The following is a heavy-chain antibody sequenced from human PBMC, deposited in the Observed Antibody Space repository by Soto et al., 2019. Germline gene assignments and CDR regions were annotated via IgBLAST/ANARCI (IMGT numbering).Heavy chain of an antibody. CDR2: IYWDDDK. V-gene: IGHV2-5*02. D-gene: IGHD2-21*02. J-gene: IGHJ4*02. Sequence: SGPTLVNPTQTLTLTCTFSGFSLSTSGVGVGWIRQPPGEALEWLALIYWDDDKRYSPSLKSRLTITKDTSKNQVVLTMTNMDPVDTATYYCAHSTGPLAYCGGDCYSGHYFDYWGQGTLVTVSS. CDR1: GFSLSTSGVG. CDR3: AHSTGPLAYCGGDCYSGHYFDY.